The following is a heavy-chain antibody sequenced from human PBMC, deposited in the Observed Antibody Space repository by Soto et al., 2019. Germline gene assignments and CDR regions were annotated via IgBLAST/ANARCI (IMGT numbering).Heavy chain of an antibody. V-gene: IGHV3-33*02. CDR2: VVYDGSKK. CDR1: GFTFSNYG. J-gene: IGHJ4*02. Sequence: GGSLRLSCAASGFTFSNYGMDWVRQAPGKGLEWVAAVVYDGSKKYYADSAKGRFTVSRDNYKNTLFLEMNALRAEDTAVYYCARDRGYRRYFDSSGFWADSWGQGTLVTVSS. CDR3: ARDRGYRRYFDSSGFWADS. D-gene: IGHD3-22*01.